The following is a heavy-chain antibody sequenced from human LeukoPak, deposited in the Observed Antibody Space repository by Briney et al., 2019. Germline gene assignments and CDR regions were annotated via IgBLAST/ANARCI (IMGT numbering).Heavy chain of an antibody. D-gene: IGHD5-12*01. CDR3: ARGRGYSGYDLRSVYYYYGMDV. Sequence: GGSLRLSCAASGFTFSSYEMNWVRQAPGKGLEWVSYISSSGSTIYYADSVKGRFTISRDNAKNSLYLQMNSQRAEDTAVYYCARGRGYSGYDLRSVYYYYGMDVWGKGTTVTVSS. CDR1: GFTFSSYE. V-gene: IGHV3-48*03. CDR2: ISSSGSTI. J-gene: IGHJ6*04.